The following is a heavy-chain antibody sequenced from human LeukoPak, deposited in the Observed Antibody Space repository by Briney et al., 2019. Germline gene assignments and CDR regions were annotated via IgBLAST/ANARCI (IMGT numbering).Heavy chain of an antibody. D-gene: IGHD4-23*01. CDR1: GFTFSSSW. J-gene: IGHJ4*02. V-gene: IGHV3-74*03. Sequence: GGSLRLSCAASGFTFSSSWMHWVRQAPGKGLFWVSRISNVGGSTTYAESVKGRVTISRDNAKNTLYLQMNSLRVEDTAVYYCAKDLSSGNSIWGQGALVTVSS. CDR2: ISNVGGST. CDR3: AKDLSSGNSI.